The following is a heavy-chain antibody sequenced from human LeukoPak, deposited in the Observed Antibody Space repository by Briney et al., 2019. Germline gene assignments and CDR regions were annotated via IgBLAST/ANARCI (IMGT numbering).Heavy chain of an antibody. Sequence: GGSLRLSCAASGFTFSSYSMNWVRQAPGKGLEWVSSISSSSSYIYYADSVKGRFTISRDNAKNSLYLQMNSLRAEDTAVYYCAKAPGYSYGTYYGMDVWGQGTTVTVSS. CDR2: ISSSSSYI. CDR1: GFTFSSYS. J-gene: IGHJ6*02. V-gene: IGHV3-21*04. CDR3: AKAPGYSYGTYYGMDV. D-gene: IGHD5-18*01.